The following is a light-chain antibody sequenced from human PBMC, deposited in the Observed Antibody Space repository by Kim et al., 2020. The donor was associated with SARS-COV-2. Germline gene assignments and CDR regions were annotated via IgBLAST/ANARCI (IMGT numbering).Light chain of an antibody. CDR2: DAA. V-gene: IGKV3-11*01. CDR1: QDVSSY. J-gene: IGKJ4*01. Sequence: SLSTGGRATLSGRASQDVSSYLAWYQQKPGKAPRLLIYDAANRATGIPARFSGSGSGTDFTLTISSLEPEDFAVYYCQQRSNWVTFGGGTKVDIK. CDR3: QQRSNWVT.